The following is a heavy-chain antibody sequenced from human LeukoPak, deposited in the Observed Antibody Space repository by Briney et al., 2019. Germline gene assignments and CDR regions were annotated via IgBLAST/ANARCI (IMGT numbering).Heavy chain of an antibody. J-gene: IGHJ3*01. D-gene: IGHD5-24*01. CDR2: VSHRSTAI. CDR3: ARDLFNRDGYDL. V-gene: IGHV3-48*04. CDR1: GFTFSTYN. Sequence: GGSLRLSCEASGFTFSTYNMVWVRQAPGMGLVWLASVSHRSTAIYYSDPVKGRFTISRDNAKRSVSLQMNNLRGEDSAIYYCARDLFNRDGYDLWGPGTTVIVSS.